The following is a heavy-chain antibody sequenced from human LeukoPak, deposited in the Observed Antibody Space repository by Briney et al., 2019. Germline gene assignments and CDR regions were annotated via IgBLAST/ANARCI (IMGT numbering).Heavy chain of an antibody. CDR3: ARLAPNRYYYDSSGYRDY. D-gene: IGHD3-22*01. V-gene: IGHV1-18*01. J-gene: IGHJ4*02. Sequence: GASVRVSCKASGYTFTSYGISWVRQAPGQGLEWMGWISAYNGNTNYAQELQGRVTMTTDTSTSTAYMELRSLRSDATAVYYCARLAPNRYYYDSSGYRDYWGQGTLVTVSS. CDR1: GYTFTSYG. CDR2: ISAYNGNT.